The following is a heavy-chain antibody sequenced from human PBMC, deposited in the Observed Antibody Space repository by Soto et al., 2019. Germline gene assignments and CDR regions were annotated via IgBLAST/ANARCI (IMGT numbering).Heavy chain of an antibody. CDR3: ARARGGDSGDYASLFDR. D-gene: IGHD4-17*01. J-gene: IGHJ5*02. CDR2: IHDSGNT. V-gene: IGHV4-30-4*01. Sequence: SETLSLTCTVFGGSVSIGDYLWSWIRQRPGKGLEWIGYIHDSGNTYYNPSLKSRVTISLDTSKNQFSLKVKSMTAADTAVYFCARARGGDSGDYASLFDRWGQGNMVTVYS. CDR1: GGSVSIGDYL.